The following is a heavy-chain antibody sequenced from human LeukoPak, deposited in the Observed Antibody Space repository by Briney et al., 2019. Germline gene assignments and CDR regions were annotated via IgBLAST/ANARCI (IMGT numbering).Heavy chain of an antibody. J-gene: IGHJ6*04. D-gene: IGHD3-10*02. CDR2: ISGSGGST. CDR1: GFTFSSYA. V-gene: IGHV3-23*01. Sequence: GGSLRLSCAASGFTFSSYAMSWVRQAPGKGLEWVSAISGSGGSTYYADSVKGRFTSLTDNAKNSLYLQMNSLIAEDTAVYYCAELGITMIGGVWGKGTTVTISS. CDR3: AELGITMIGGV.